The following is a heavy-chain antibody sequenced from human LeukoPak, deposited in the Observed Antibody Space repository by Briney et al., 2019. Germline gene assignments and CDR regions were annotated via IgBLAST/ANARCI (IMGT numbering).Heavy chain of an antibody. V-gene: IGHV4-61*02. Sequence: SETLSLTCTVSGGSISSGSYYWSWIRQPAGKGLEWIGRIYTSGSTNYNPSLKSRVTISVDTSKNQFSLKLSSVTAADTAVYYCARARGDYFDYWGQGNLVTVSS. J-gene: IGHJ4*02. D-gene: IGHD4-17*01. CDR3: ARARGDYFDY. CDR2: IYTSGST. CDR1: GGSISSGSYY.